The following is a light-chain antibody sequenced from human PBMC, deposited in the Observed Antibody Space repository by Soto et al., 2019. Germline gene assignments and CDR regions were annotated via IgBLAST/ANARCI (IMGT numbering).Light chain of an antibody. V-gene: IGKV3-20*01. CDR1: QSVSSSY. CDR2: GAS. J-gene: IGKJ1*01. Sequence: EIVLTQSPGTLSLSPGERATFSCRASQSVSSSYIAWYQQKRGQAPRRLIYGASTRAPGIPERFSGSRSGTDFTLTISRLEPEDFAVYYCQLYGGSPKTFGQGTKVDI. CDR3: QLYGGSPKT.